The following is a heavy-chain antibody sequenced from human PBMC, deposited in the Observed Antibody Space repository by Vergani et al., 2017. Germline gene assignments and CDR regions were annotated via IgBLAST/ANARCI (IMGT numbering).Heavy chain of an antibody. CDR1: GFSFSDHY. CDR2: ISNSGNTI. J-gene: IGHJ4*02. CDR3: ARRPGYYGSGGYYFDY. Sequence: QVQLVESGGGLVKPGGSLRLSCAASGFSFSDHYMTWIRQAPGKGLEWVSYISNSGNTIEYADSVKGRFSISRDNAKNSLYLQMNSLRAEDTAVYYCARRPGYYGSGGYYFDYWGQGTLVTVSS. D-gene: IGHD3-10*01. V-gene: IGHV3-11*04.